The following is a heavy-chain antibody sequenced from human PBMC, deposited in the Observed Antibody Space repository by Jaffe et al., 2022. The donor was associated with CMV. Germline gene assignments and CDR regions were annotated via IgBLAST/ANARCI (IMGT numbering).Heavy chain of an antibody. Sequence: QVQLVESGGGVVQPGRSLRLSCAASGFTFRTYGMHWVRQAPGKGLEWVAVIWYDGSNKYYADSVRGRFTISRDNSKNTLYLQMNSLRAEDTAVYYCATDPDDYFDYWGQGTLVTVSS. CDR1: GFTFRTYG. V-gene: IGHV3-33*08. J-gene: IGHJ4*02. CDR2: IWYDGSNK. CDR3: ATDPDDYFDY.